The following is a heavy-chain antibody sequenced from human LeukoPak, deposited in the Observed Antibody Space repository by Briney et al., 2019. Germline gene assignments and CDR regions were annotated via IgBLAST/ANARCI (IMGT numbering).Heavy chain of an antibody. CDR1: GYSFTSYW. CDR3: ASRGVAAAGTDAFDI. J-gene: IGHJ3*02. D-gene: IGHD6-13*01. V-gene: IGHV5-51*01. CDR2: IYPGDSDT. Sequence: GESLKISCKGSGYSFTSYWIGWVRQMPGKGLEWMGIIYPGDSDTRYSPSFQGQVTISADKSISTAYLQWSCLKASDTAMYYCASRGVAAAGTDAFDIWGQGTMVTVSS.